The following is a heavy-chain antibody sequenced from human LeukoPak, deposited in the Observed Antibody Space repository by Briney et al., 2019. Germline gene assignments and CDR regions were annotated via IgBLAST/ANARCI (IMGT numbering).Heavy chain of an antibody. CDR1: GFTFSSYW. D-gene: IGHD2-15*01. J-gene: IGHJ4*02. V-gene: IGHV3-7*01. Sequence: GGSLRLSCAASGFTFSSYWMSWVRQAPGKGLEWVANIKQDGSEKYYVDSVKGRFTISRDNAKNSLYLQMNSLRAEDTAVHYCARGFRRYCSGGSCYSESPDYWGQGTLVTVSS. CDR3: ARGFRRYCSGGSCYSESPDY. CDR2: IKQDGSEK.